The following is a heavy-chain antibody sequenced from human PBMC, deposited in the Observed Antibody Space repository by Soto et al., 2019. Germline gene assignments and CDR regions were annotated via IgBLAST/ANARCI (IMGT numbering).Heavy chain of an antibody. V-gene: IGHV3-23*01. J-gene: IGHJ4*02. D-gene: IGHD3-10*01. Sequence: PGGSLRLSCAVFEFTFRNYAMSWVRQAPGKGLEWVSTISNGGDFTYYADSVKGRFTISRDNSKNTLYLQMNSLRAEDTALYYCARRDGSGSSHSFDYWGQGTLVTVSS. CDR2: ISNGGDFT. CDR3: ARRDGSGSSHSFDY. CDR1: EFTFRNYA.